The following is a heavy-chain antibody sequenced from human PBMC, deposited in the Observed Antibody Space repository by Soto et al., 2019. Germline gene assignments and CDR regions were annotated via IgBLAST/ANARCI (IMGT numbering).Heavy chain of an antibody. D-gene: IGHD2-21*02. Sequence: QVQLQESGPGLVKPSETLSLTATVSGASLSNTGFYWSWIRQPPGKGLEWIGYIYSSGSTTYNSSLKSRVTISLDTSKNQVSLNLTSVTAADTAMYYCARTTASRSLDVWGHGTMVSVSS. CDR2: IYSSGST. CDR3: ARTTASRSLDV. CDR1: GASLSNTGFY. V-gene: IGHV4-61*08. J-gene: IGHJ3*01.